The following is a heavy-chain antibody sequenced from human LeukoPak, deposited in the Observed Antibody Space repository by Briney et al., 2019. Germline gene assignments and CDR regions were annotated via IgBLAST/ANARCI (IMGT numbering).Heavy chain of an antibody. V-gene: IGHV1-46*01. CDR2: INPSGGST. CDR3: AGSRVYGAFVSRRYYFDY. J-gene: IGHJ4*02. CDR1: GYTFTSYY. Sequence: ASVKVSCKASGYTFTSYYMHWVRQAPGQGLEWMGIINPSGGSTSYAQKFQGRVTMARDTSTSTVYMELSSLRSEDTAVYYCAGSRVYGAFVSRRYYFDYWGQGTLVTVSS. D-gene: IGHD4-17*01.